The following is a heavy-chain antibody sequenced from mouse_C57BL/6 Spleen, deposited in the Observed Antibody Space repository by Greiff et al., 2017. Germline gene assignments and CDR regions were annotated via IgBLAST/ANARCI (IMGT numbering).Heavy chain of an antibody. J-gene: IGHJ2*01. CDR1: GFNIKDDY. CDR3: TTNDGQYYFDY. D-gene: IGHD1-1*01. V-gene: IGHV14-4*01. Sequence: EVKVEESGAELVRPGASVKLSCTASGFNIKDDYMHWVKQRPEQGLEWIGWIDPENGDTEYASKFQGKATITADTSSNTAYLQLSSLTSEDTAVYYCTTNDGQYYFDYWGQGTTLTVSS. CDR2: IDPENGDT.